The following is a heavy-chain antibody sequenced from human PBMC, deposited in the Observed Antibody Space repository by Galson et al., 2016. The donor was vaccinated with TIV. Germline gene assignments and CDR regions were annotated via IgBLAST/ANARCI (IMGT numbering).Heavy chain of an antibody. V-gene: IGHV1-69*04. J-gene: IGHJ2*01. Sequence: SVKVSCKASGGTFSNYAISWVRQAPGQGLEWVGRIIPILGIANYAEKIQGRATITADKSTSTTYMELSSLRSDDTAVYYCARGHEGGATAYWYFGLWGRGTLVTVSS. CDR1: GGTFSNYA. CDR2: IIPILGIA. D-gene: IGHD1-26*01. CDR3: ARGHEGGATAYWYFGL.